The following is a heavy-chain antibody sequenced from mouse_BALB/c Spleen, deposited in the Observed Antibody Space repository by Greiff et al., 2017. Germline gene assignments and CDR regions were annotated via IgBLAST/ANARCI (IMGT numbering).Heavy chain of an antibody. CDR3: ATYGNYAYYAMDY. Sequence: EVQLQQSGPGLVKPSQSLSLTCTVTGYSITSDYAWNWIRQFPGNKLEWMGYISYSGSTSYNPSLKSRISITRDTSKNQFFLQLNSVTTEDTATYYCATYGNYAYYAMDYWGQGTSVTVSS. D-gene: IGHD2-1*01. V-gene: IGHV3-2*02. CDR1: GYSITSDYA. J-gene: IGHJ4*01. CDR2: ISYSGST.